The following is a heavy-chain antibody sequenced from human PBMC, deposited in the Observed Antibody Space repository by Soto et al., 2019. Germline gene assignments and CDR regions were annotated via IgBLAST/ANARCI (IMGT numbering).Heavy chain of an antibody. Sequence: GASVKVSCKASGYTFTSYYMHWVRQAPGKGLEWMGGFDPEDGDTIYAQKFQDRVTMTEDTSTDTAYMELSSLRSEDTAVYYCTTPRHDYWGQGTLVTVSS. CDR2: FDPEDGDT. CDR3: TTPRHDY. J-gene: IGHJ4*02. V-gene: IGHV1-24*01. CDR1: GYTFTSYY.